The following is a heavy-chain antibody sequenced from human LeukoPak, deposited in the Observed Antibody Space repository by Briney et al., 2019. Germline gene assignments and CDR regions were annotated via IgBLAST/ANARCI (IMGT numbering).Heavy chain of an antibody. CDR3: ARALEQQWLVLFDY. J-gene: IGHJ4*02. D-gene: IGHD6-19*01. V-gene: IGHV3-7*01. CDR1: GFTFSSYW. CDR2: IKQDGSEK. Sequence: GGSLRLSCAASGFTFSSYWMSWVRQGPGKGLEWVANIKQDGSEKYYVDSVKGRFTISRDNAKNSLYLQMNSLRAEDTAVYYCARALEQQWLVLFDYWGQGTLVTVSS.